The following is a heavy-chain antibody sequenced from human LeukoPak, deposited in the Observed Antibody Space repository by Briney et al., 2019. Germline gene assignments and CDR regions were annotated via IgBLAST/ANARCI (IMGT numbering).Heavy chain of an antibody. CDR2: ISYDGSNK. Sequence: GGSLRLSCAASGFTFSNYDMHWVRQAPGKGLEWVAVISYDGSNKYYADSVKGRFTISRDNSKNTLYLQMNSLRAEDTAVFYCAKDPSLWGQGTLVTVSS. CDR1: GFTFSNYD. V-gene: IGHV3-30*18. CDR3: AKDPSL. J-gene: IGHJ4*02.